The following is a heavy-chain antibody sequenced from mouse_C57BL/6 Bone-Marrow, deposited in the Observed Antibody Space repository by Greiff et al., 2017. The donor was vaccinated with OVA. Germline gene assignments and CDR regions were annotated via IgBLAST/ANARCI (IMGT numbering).Heavy chain of an antibody. V-gene: IGHV1-69*01. CDR1: GYTFTSYW. D-gene: IGHD1-1*01. CDR3: AREDYYGSSYDYYAMDY. J-gene: IGHJ4*01. Sequence: QVQLKQPGAELVMPGASVKLSCKASGYTFTSYWMHWVKQRPGQGLEWIGEIDPSDSYTNYNQKFNGKSTFTVDKSSSTAYMQFSSLTSEDSAVYYCAREDYYGSSYDYYAMDYWGQGTSVTVSS. CDR2: IDPSDSYT.